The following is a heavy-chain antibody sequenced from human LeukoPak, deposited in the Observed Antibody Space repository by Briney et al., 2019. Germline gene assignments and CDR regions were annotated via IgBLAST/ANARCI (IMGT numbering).Heavy chain of an antibody. D-gene: IGHD3-10*01. J-gene: IGHJ5*02. CDR1: GGSFSGYY. CDR3: ARPGLTGYYGSGKPNWFDP. Sequence: SETLSLTCAVYGGSFSGYYWSWIRQPPGKGLEWIGEINHSGRTNYNPSLKRRATISVDTTKNQFSLKLSSVTTADTAVYYCARPGLTGYYGSGKPNWFDPWGQGTLVTVSS. CDR2: INHSGRT. V-gene: IGHV4-34*01.